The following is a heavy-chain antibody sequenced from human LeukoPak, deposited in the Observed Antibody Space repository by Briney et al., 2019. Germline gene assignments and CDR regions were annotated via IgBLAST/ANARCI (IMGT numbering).Heavy chain of an antibody. Sequence: GGSLRLSCAASGFTFSSYAMSWVRQAPGKGLEWVSAISGSGGSTYYADSVKGRFIISRDNSKNTLYLQMNSLRAEDTAVYYCAKDPEVVVITVDVVFDYWGQGTLVTVSS. D-gene: IGHD3-22*01. CDR1: GFTFSSYA. V-gene: IGHV3-23*01. J-gene: IGHJ4*02. CDR2: ISGSGGST. CDR3: AKDPEVVVITVDVVFDY.